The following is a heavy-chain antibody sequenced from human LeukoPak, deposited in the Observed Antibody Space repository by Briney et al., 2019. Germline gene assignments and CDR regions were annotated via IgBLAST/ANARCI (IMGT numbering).Heavy chain of an antibody. Sequence: ASVKVSCKASGYTFTGYYMHWVRQAPGQGLEWMGWINPNSGGTNYAQKFQGRVTMTRDTSISTAYMELSRLRSDDTAVYYSARDTNYDYGDYYGVSAFDIWGQGTMVTVSS. J-gene: IGHJ3*02. CDR1: GYTFTGYY. CDR2: INPNSGGT. CDR3: ARDTNYDYGDYYGVSAFDI. V-gene: IGHV1-2*02. D-gene: IGHD4-17*01.